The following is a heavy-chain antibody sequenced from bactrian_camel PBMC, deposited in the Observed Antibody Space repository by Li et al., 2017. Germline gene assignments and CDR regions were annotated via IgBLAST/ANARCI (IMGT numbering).Heavy chain of an antibody. CDR2: ISTIYTGIRST. V-gene: IGHV3S54*01. CDR3: MRGYGSSWSDLGY. J-gene: IGHJ6*01. D-gene: IGHD6*01. CDR1: NQMSTRYC. Sequence: HVQLVESGGGSVEAGESLRLSCIISNQMSTRYCMAWFRQAPGKEREGVAAISTIYTGIRSTVYADSLKGRFTISQDNAKNTLYLQMNSPKSEDTAVYYCMRGYGSSWSDLGYWGQGTQVTVS.